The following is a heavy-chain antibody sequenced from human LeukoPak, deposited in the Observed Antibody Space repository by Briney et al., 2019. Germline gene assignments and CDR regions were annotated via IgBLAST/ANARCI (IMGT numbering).Heavy chain of an antibody. J-gene: IGHJ4*02. CDR3: AGSNYYDSSGYYYFDY. D-gene: IGHD3-22*01. V-gene: IGHV4-59*08. CDR1: GGSISSYY. Sequence: SETLSPTCTVSGGSISSYYWSWIRQPPGKGLEWIGYIYYSGSTNYNPSLKSRVTISVDTSKNQFSLKLSSVTAADTAVYYCAGSNYYDSSGYYYFDYWGQGTLVTVSP. CDR2: IYYSGST.